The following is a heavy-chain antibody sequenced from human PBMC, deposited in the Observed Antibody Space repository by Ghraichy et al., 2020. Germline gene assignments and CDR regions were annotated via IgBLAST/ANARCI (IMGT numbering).Heavy chain of an antibody. CDR1: GFTFSSYA. D-gene: IGHD5-24*01. J-gene: IGHJ3*02. Sequence: GGSLRLSCAASGFTFSSYAMHWVRQAPGKGLEWVTAILYDGSNKYYADSVKGRFTISRDNSKNTLYLQMNSLRAADTAVYYCARDERYAFDIWGQGTTVTVSS. CDR3: ARDERYAFDI. CDR2: ILYDGSNK. V-gene: IGHV3-30-3*01.